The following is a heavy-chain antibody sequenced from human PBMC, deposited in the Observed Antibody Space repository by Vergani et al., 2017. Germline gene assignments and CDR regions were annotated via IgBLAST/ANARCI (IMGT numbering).Heavy chain of an antibody. CDR1: GGSFSGYY. CDR3: ARGPRVRSYFVEHRQPHKHFDY. Sequence: QVQLQQWGAGLLKPSETLSLTCAVYGGSFSGYYWSWIRQPPGKGLEWLGEINHSGSTNYNPSLKSRVTISVDTSKNQFSLKLSSVTAADTAVYYCARGPRVRSYFVEHRQPHKHFDYWGQGTLVTVSS. J-gene: IGHJ4*02. V-gene: IGHV4-34*01. CDR2: INHSGST. D-gene: IGHD1-26*01.